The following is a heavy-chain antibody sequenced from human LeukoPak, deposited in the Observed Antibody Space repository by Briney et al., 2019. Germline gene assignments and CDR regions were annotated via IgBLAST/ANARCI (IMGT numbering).Heavy chain of an antibody. CDR2: IYHSGST. CDR3: ARIYGDYVIASYYYMDV. CDR1: GGSISSYY. Sequence: EPSETLSLTCTVSGGSISSYYWSWIRQPPGKGLEWIGSIYHSGSTYYNPSLKSRVTISVDTSKNQFSLKLSSVTAADTAVYYCARIYGDYVIASYYYMDVWGKGTTVTVSS. J-gene: IGHJ6*03. D-gene: IGHD4-17*01. V-gene: IGHV4-59*12.